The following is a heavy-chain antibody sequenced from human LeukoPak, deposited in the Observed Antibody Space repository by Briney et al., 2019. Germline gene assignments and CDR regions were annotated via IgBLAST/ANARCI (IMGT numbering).Heavy chain of an antibody. CDR3: ARDLGGPIFGLGLDV. CDR2: INSDGSST. D-gene: IGHD3/OR15-3a*01. J-gene: IGHJ6*02. V-gene: IGHV3-74*01. CDR1: EFTVTNYW. Sequence: GGSLRLSCGASEFTVTNYWMHWVRQAPGKGLVWVSRINSDGSSTNYADSVKGRFTISRDYAKNTLYLQMNSLRDEDTAAYYCARDLGGPIFGLGLDVWGLGTTVTVSS.